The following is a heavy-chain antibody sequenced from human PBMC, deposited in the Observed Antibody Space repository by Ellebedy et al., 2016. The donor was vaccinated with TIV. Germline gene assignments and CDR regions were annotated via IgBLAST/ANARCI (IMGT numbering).Heavy chain of an antibody. J-gene: IGHJ4*02. CDR3: ARGTSPIDY. CDR2: ISRGGNSI. CDR1: GLTLSNFE. D-gene: IGHD1-7*01. V-gene: IGHV3-48*03. Sequence: GESLKISCAASGLTLSNFEMNWVRRAPGTGLEWVSYISRGGNSIYYADSVKGRFTISRDSAKNSLYLQMNSLRAEDTAVYYCARGTSPIDYWGQGALVTVSS.